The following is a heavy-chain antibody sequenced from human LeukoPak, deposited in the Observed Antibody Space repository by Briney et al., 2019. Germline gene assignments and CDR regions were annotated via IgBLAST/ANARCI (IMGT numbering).Heavy chain of an antibody. CDR1: GGSISSYY. CDR2: INHSGST. V-gene: IGHV4-34*01. CDR3: ARQNGDNYYYYYMDV. D-gene: IGHD4-17*01. J-gene: IGHJ6*03. Sequence: PSETLSLTCTVSGGSISSYYWSWIRQPPGKGLEWIGEINHSGSTEYNPSLKSRVTISVDTSKNQLSLKLSSVTAADTAVYYCARQNGDNYYYYYMDVWGKGTTVTISS.